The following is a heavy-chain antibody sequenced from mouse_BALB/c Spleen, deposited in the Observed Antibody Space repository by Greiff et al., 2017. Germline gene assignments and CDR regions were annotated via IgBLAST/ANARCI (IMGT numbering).Heavy chain of an antibody. V-gene: IGHV1-9*01. CDR1: GYTFSSYW. CDR2: ILPGSGST. Sequence: VMLVESGAELMKPGASVKISCKATGYTFSSYWIEWVKQRPGHGLEWIGEILPGSGSTNYNEKFKGKATFTADTSSNTAYMQLSSLTSEDSAVYYCAIYAMDYWGQGTSVTVSS. J-gene: IGHJ4*01. CDR3: AIYAMDY.